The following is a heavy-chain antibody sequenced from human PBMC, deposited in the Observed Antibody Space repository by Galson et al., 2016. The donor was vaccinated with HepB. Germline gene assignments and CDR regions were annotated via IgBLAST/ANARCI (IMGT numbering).Heavy chain of an antibody. J-gene: IGHJ4*02. CDR3: ARGSGAY. D-gene: IGHD3-10*01. V-gene: IGHV4-59*11. CDR2: ISYNGNR. Sequence: SETLSLTCTVSGGSISGHNWSWIRQAPGRGLEWIGLISYNGNRDYNPSLKSRVTMSVDRSKNQISMDLKSVTAADTAEYYCARGSGAYWGQGTLVTVSS. CDR1: GGSISGHN.